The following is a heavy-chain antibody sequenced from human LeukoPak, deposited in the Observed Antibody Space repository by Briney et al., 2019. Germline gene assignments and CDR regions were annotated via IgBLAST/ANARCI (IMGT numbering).Heavy chain of an antibody. Sequence: MPSETLSLTCAVSGGSISSSNWWSWVRQPPGKGLEWIGEIYHSGSTYYNPSLKSRVTISVDTSKNQFSLKLSSVTAADTAVYYCARCRARYYFDYWGQGTLVTVSS. CDR2: IYHSGST. D-gene: IGHD2-15*01. V-gene: IGHV4-4*02. CDR3: ARCRARYYFDY. J-gene: IGHJ4*02. CDR1: GGSISSSNW.